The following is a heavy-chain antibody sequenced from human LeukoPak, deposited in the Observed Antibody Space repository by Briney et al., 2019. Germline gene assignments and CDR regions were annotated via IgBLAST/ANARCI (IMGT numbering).Heavy chain of an antibody. CDR3: AKEDEYGEYRFSMDV. J-gene: IGHJ6*02. V-gene: IGHV3-30*18. CDR1: GFTFSSYW. CDR2: ISDDGSKK. D-gene: IGHD4/OR15-4a*01. Sequence: GGSLRLSCAASGFTFSSYWMSWVRQAPGKGLEWVAIISDDGSKKDYADSVKGRFTISRDNSKNTLYVQMNSLRAEDTAVYFCAKEDEYGEYRFSMDVWGQGTTVTVAS.